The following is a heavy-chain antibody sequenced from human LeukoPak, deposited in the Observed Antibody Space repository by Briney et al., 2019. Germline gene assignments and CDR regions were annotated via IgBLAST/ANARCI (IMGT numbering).Heavy chain of an antibody. CDR3: ARSYSSSDHYYYYGMDV. V-gene: IGHV4-59*08. CDR1: GGSISSYY. Sequence: PWETLSLTCTVSGGSISSYYWNWIRQPPGKGLEWIGYINYIRTTDYNPSLKSRVTISLDTSKNRFSLKLSSVTAADTAMYYCARSYSSSDHYYYYGMDVWGQGTTVTVSS. D-gene: IGHD6-13*01. CDR2: INYIRTT. J-gene: IGHJ6*02.